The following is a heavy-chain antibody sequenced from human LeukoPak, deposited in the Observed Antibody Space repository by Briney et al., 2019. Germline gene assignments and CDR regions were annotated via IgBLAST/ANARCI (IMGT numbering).Heavy chain of an antibody. V-gene: IGHV4-4*02. D-gene: IGHD3-10*01. CDR2: IHHSGRT. CDR3: ARKPLGTVHRYYGSGSYFPIDY. CDR1: GYSISHGYW. Sequence: PSETLSLTCAVSGYSISHGYWWSWVRQPPGKGLEWIGEIHHSGRTNYNPSLKSRVTMSVDKSKNQFSLKLSSVTAADTAVYYGARKPLGTVHRYYGSGSYFPIDYWGQGTLVTVSS. J-gene: IGHJ4*02.